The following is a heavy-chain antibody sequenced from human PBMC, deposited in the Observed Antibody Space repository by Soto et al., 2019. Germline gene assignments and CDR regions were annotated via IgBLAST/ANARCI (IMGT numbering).Heavy chain of an antibody. D-gene: IGHD3-22*01. CDR3: ARDSSGYYGGYYYYGMDV. Sequence: PSEILSLTCTVSGGSISSGDYSWSWIRQPPGKGLEWIGYIYYSGSTYYNPSLKSRVTISVDTSKNQFSLKLSSVTAADTAVYYCARDSSGYYGGYYYYGMDVWGQGTTVTVSS. CDR1: GGSISSGDYS. V-gene: IGHV4-30-4*01. CDR2: IYYSGST. J-gene: IGHJ6*02.